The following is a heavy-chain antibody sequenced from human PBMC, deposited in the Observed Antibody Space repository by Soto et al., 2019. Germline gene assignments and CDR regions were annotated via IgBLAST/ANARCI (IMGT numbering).Heavy chain of an antibody. CDR3: ARDSGGRSGGTWYDSFDI. CDR2: INEDGTTK. Sequence: GGSLRLSCAASGFTFRTYWMVWVRQAPGKGLEWVANINEDGTTKYYVDSVKGRFTISRDNAQNLLYLQMNSLRGEDTAVYYCARDSGGRSGGTWYDSFDIWGQGTMVTVSS. V-gene: IGHV3-7*01. J-gene: IGHJ3*02. CDR1: GFTFRTYW. D-gene: IGHD2-15*01.